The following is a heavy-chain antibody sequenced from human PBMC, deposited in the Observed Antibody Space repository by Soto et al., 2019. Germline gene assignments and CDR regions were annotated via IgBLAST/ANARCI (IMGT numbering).Heavy chain of an antibody. D-gene: IGHD1-1*01. CDR3: VRAVPWRKSFDV. J-gene: IGHJ3*01. CDR1: GGSFGGYK. V-gene: IGHV4-34*01. CDR2: INQSGGT. Sequence: QVQLQQWGAGLLKPSETLSLTCAVYGGSFGGYKWGWFRQPPGAGLEWIGEINQSGGTNYNPSLKSRVVISLDTSETQFSLRLNSVTAADTAVYYCVRAVPWRKSFDVWGQGTAVTVSS.